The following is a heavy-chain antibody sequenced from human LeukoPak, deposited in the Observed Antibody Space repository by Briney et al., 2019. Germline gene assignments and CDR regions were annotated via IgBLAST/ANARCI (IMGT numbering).Heavy chain of an antibody. CDR2: ISYDGSNK. J-gene: IGHJ4*02. CDR1: GFTFSSYA. Sequence: PGGSLRLSCAASGFTFSSYAMHWVRQAPGKGLEWVAVISYDGSNKYYADSVKGRFTISRDNSKNTLYLQMNSLRAEDTAVYYCASRGGWYLSFFDYWGQGTLVTVSS. CDR3: ASRGGWYLSFFDY. D-gene: IGHD6-19*01. V-gene: IGHV3-30-3*01.